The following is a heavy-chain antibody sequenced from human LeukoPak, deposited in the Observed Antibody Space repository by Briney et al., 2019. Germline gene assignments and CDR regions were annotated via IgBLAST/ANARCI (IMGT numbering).Heavy chain of an antibody. D-gene: IGHD2-21*02. CDR1: GFTFSNYK. CDR2: LTGIGNTI. Sequence: GGSLRLSCAASGFTFSNYKMHWVRQAPGKGLEWVSYLTGIGNTIDYAGSVRGRFTISRDNAKNSLYLQMNSLRVEDTAVYFCAREESTDCHFDYWGQGTLVTVSS. J-gene: IGHJ4*01. V-gene: IGHV3-48*03. CDR3: AREESTDCHFDY.